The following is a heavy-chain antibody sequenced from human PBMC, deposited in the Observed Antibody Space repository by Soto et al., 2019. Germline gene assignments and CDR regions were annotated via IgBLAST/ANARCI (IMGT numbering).Heavy chain of an antibody. Sequence: SETLSLTCTVSGGSISSGGYYWSWIRQHPGKGLEWIGYIYYSGSTYYNPSLKSRVTISVDTSKNQFSLKLSSVTAADTAVYYCARGGIAAAAHNWFDPWGQGTLVTVS. V-gene: IGHV4-31*03. CDR1: GGSISSGGYY. CDR2: IYYSGST. D-gene: IGHD6-13*01. CDR3: ARGGIAAAAHNWFDP. J-gene: IGHJ5*02.